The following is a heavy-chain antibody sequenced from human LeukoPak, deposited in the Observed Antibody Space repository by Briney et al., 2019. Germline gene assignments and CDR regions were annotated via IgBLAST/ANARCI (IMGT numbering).Heavy chain of an antibody. V-gene: IGHV3-11*01. CDR2: ISGSGRAI. Sequence: GGSLRLPCAASGSSFKTYYMSWIRQAPGKGLEWVSYISGSGRAIYYADSVKGRFTISRDNAKNSLFLQMTSLRAEDTAVYFCASEFKSYDNWGQGTLVTVSS. CDR3: ASEFKSYDN. CDR1: GSSFKTYY. D-gene: IGHD1-26*01. J-gene: IGHJ4*02.